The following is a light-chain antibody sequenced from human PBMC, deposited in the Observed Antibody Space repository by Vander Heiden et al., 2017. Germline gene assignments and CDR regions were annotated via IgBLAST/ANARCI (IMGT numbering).Light chain of an antibody. CDR1: QNINSW. CDR3: QQYNSYPYT. CDR2: KAS. V-gene: IGKV1-5*03. Sequence: DTQVTQSPSTLSASEGDRVSITCRASQNINSWLAWYQQKPGKAPNLLIYKASNLESGVPSRFSGSGSGTEFTLTISSLQPDDFATYYCQQYNSYPYTFGQGTILEIK. J-gene: IGKJ2*01.